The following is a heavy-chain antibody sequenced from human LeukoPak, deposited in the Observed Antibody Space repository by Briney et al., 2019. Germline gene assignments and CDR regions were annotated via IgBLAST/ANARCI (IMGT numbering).Heavy chain of an antibody. CDR3: ASLLTPYHGSGGGGVDV. D-gene: IGHD3-10*01. V-gene: IGHV3-74*01. CDR1: GFTFSTHW. Sequence: GGSLRLSCAASGFTFSTHWMYWVRQAPGKELVWVSRISGDGSMTSYADSVKGRFTISRDNAKDTLFLQMASLRVEDTAVYSCASLLTPYHGSGGGGVDVWGQGATVTVSS. J-gene: IGHJ6*02. CDR2: ISGDGSMT.